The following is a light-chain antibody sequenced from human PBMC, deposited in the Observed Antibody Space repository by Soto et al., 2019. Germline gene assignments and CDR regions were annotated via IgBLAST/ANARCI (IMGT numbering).Light chain of an antibody. CDR1: QSISISY. CDR2: TTS. V-gene: IGKV3-20*01. CDR3: QHYNSYSEA. Sequence: EIVLTQSPDPLSFPPGEKLTLSCRATQSISISYLTWYQQQPGQAPRLLIYTTSTRATGIPDRFRGSGSGTDFTLTISKLEPGGFAVYYCQHYNSYSEAFGQGTKVDIK. J-gene: IGKJ1*01.